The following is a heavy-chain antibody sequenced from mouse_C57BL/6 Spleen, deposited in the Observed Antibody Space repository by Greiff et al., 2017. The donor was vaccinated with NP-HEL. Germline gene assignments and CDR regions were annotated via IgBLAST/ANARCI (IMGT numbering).Heavy chain of an antibody. J-gene: IGHJ1*03. V-gene: IGHV1-75*01. CDR2: IFPGSGST. D-gene: IGHD2-5*01. CDR1: GYTFTDYY. Sequence: QVQLQQSGPELVKPGASVKISCKASGYTFTDYYINWVKQRPGQGLEWIGWIFPGSGSTYYNEKFKGKATLTVDKSSSTAYMLLSSLTSEDSAVYFCDRGLRTISNYDYWYFEVWGTGTTVTVSS. CDR3: DRGLRTISNYDYWYFEV.